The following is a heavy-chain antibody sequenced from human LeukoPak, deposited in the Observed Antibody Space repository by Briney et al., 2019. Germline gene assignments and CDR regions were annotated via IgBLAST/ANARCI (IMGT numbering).Heavy chain of an antibody. CDR3: TSSRSGWSLYYFDY. CDR2: IKSKTDGGTT. J-gene: IGHJ4*02. Sequence: PGGSLRLSCAASGFTFSNVWMSWVRQAPGKGLEWVGRIKSKTDGGTTDYAAPVKGRFTISRDDSKNTLYLQMNSLKTEDTAVYYCTSSRSGWSLYYFDYWGQGTLVTVSS. D-gene: IGHD6-19*01. CDR1: GFTFSNVW. V-gene: IGHV3-15*01.